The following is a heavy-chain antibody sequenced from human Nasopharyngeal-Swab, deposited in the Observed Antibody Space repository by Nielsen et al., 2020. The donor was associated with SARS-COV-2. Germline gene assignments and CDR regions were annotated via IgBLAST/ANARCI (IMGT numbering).Heavy chain of an antibody. V-gene: IGHV1-58*01. D-gene: IGHD3-10*01. CDR2: IVVGSGNT. CDR3: AADVRNYYGSGSAYYYYYMDV. Sequence: SVRVPCKASGFTFTSSAVQWVRQARGQRLEWIGWIVVGSGNTNYAQKFQERVTITRDMSTSTAYMELSSLRSEDTAVYYCAADVRNYYGSGSAYYYYYMDVWGKGTTVTVSS. CDR1: GFTFTSSA. J-gene: IGHJ6*03.